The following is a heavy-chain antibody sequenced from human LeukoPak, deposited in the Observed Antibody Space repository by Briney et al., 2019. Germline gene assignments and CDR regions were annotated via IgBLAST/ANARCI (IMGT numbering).Heavy chain of an antibody. Sequence: ASVKVSCKASGGTFSSYAISWVRQAPGQGLEWMGRIIPILGIANYAQKFQGRVTITADKSTSTAYMELSSLRSEDTAVYYCASYYYGSGSSYGMDVWGQGTTVTVSS. D-gene: IGHD3-10*01. CDR3: ASYYYGSGSSYGMDV. CDR1: GGTFSSYA. CDR2: IIPILGIA. J-gene: IGHJ6*02. V-gene: IGHV1-69*04.